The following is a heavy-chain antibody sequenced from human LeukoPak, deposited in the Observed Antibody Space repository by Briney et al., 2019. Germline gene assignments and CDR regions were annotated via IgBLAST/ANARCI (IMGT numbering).Heavy chain of an antibody. CDR2: INSDGSST. CDR3: ARGGSTSFPPDH. Sequence: GGSLRLSCAASGFTFSSYWMHWVRQAPGKGLVWVSRINSDGSSTSYADSVKGRFTISRDNAKNTLYLQMNSLRAEDTAVYYCARGGSTSFPPDHWGQGTLVTVSS. CDR1: GFTFSSYW. D-gene: IGHD2-2*01. V-gene: IGHV3-74*01. J-gene: IGHJ4*02.